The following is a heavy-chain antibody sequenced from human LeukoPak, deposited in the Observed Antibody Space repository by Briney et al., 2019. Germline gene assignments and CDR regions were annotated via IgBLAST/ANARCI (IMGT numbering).Heavy chain of an antibody. CDR1: GGSISSSSYY. Sequence: PSETLSLTCTVSGGSISSSSYYWGWIRQPPGKGLEWIGSIYYSGSTYYNPSLKSRVTISVDTSKNQFSLKLSSVTAADTAVYYCARHKTTVRYGMDVWGQGTTVTVSS. D-gene: IGHD4-17*01. J-gene: IGHJ6*02. CDR3: ARHKTTVRYGMDV. V-gene: IGHV4-39*01. CDR2: IYYSGST.